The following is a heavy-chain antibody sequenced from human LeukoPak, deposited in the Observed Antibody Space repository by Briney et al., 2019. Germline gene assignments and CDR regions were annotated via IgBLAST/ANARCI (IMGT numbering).Heavy chain of an antibody. J-gene: IGHJ4*02. CDR3: ARERDTAMADN. CDR2: IIPILGIA. CDR1: GGTFSSYA. Sequence: SVKVSCKASGGTFSSYAISWVRQAPEQGLEWMGRIIPILGIANYAQKFQGRVTITADKSTSTAYMELSSLRSEDTAVYYCARERDTAMADNWGQGTLVTVSS. V-gene: IGHV1-69*04. D-gene: IGHD5-18*01.